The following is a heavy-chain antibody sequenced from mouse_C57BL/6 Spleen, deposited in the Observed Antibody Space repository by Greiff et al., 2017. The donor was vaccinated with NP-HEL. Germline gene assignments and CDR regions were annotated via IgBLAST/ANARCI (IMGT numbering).Heavy chain of an antibody. CDR2: IHPNSGST. CDR1: GYTFTSYW. J-gene: IGHJ1*03. CDR3: ARTHYYGSSLYWYFDV. V-gene: IGHV1-64*01. D-gene: IGHD1-1*01. Sequence: QVQLQQPGAELVKPGASVKLSCKASGYTFTSYWMHWVKQRPGQGLEWIGMIHPNSGSTNYNEKFKSKATLTVDKSSSTAYMQLSSLTSEDSAVYYCARTHYYGSSLYWYFDVWGTGTTVTVSS.